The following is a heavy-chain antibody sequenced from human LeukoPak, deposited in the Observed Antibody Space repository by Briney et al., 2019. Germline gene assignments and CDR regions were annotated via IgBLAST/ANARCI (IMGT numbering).Heavy chain of an antibody. CDR2: ISYDGSNK. V-gene: IGHV3-30-3*01. CDR3: ARDPRDDFWSGDNWFDP. D-gene: IGHD3-3*01. J-gene: IGHJ5*02. Sequence: GGSLRLSCAASGFTFSSYAMHWVRQAPGKGLEWVAVISYDGSNKYYADSVKGRFTISRDNSKNTLYPQMNSLRAEDTAVYYCARDPRDDFWSGDNWFDPWGQGTLVTVSS. CDR1: GFTFSSYA.